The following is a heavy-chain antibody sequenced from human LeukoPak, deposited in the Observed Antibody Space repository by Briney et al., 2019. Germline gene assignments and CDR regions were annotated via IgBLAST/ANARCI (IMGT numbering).Heavy chain of an antibody. Sequence: ASVKVSCKASGYTFTSYYLHWVRQAPGQGLEWTGIINPGGDTTTYAQKFQGRVTMTRDTSTSTFYMELSSLRSEDTAVYYCARVSCSGGSCSLDYWGQGTLVTVSS. CDR1: GYTFTSYY. D-gene: IGHD2-15*01. V-gene: IGHV1-46*01. CDR2: INPGGDTT. CDR3: ARVSCSGGSCSLDY. J-gene: IGHJ4*02.